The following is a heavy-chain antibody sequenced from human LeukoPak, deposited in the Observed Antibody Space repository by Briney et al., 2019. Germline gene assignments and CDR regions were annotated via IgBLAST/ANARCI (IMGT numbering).Heavy chain of an antibody. V-gene: IGHV3-48*01. Sequence: PGGSLRLSCAASGFTFSSYGMHWVRQAPGKGLEWVSYISSSGSTIYYADSVKGRFTISRDNAKDSLYLQMNSLRTEDTAVYYCARDGPHDYYDRSGYPEGFQHWGQGTLVTVSS. J-gene: IGHJ1*01. D-gene: IGHD3-22*01. CDR3: ARDGPHDYYDRSGYPEGFQH. CDR1: GFTFSSYG. CDR2: ISSSGSTI.